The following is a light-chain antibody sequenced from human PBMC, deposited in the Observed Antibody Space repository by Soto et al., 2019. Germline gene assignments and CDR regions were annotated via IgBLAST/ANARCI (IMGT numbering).Light chain of an antibody. J-gene: IGLJ2*01. CDR1: SSNIGAGYD. Sequence: QSVLPHPPSVSGAPGQRVTIFCALSSSNIGAGYDVHWYQHLPGTAPKLLIYGNSNRPSGVPDRFSGSKSGTSASLAITGLQAEDEADYYCQSYDSSLSGVVFGGGTKLTVL. CDR3: QSYDSSLSGVV. CDR2: GNS. V-gene: IGLV1-40*01.